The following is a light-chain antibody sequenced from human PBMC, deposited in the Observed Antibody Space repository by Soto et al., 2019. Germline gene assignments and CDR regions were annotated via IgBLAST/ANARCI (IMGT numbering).Light chain of an antibody. Sequence: QAVVTQSSSASASLGSSVKLTCTLSSGHSGYIIAWHQQQPGKAPRYLMKLEGSGSYNKGSGVPDRFSGSSSGADRYLTISNLQFEDEADYYCETWDRNTWVFGGGTKLTVL. CDR1: SGHSGYI. V-gene: IGLV4-60*02. J-gene: IGLJ3*02. CDR3: ETWDRNTWV. CDR2: LEGSGSY.